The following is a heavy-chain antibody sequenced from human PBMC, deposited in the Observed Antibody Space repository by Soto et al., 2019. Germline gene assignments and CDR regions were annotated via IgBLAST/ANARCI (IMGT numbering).Heavy chain of an antibody. CDR2: ITSSRSYV. CDR1: GFTFSRNT. J-gene: IGHJ6*02. V-gene: IGHV3-21*01. CDR3: VKDEGIEAMDV. D-gene: IGHD3-3*02. Sequence: GGSLRLSCVTSGFTFSRNTMNWVRQAPRKGLEWVASITSSRSYVYYADSVKGRFSASRDNAKNSLSLQMDSLRPDDTAIYFCVKDEGIEAMDVWGQGTTVTVSS.